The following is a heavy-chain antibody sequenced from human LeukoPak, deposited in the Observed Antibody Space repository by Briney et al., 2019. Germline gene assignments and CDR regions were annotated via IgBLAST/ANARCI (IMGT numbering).Heavy chain of an antibody. J-gene: IGHJ4*02. V-gene: IGHV3-23*01. D-gene: IGHD4-17*01. Sequence: GGSLRLSCAASGFTFSSNAMRWVRQAPGKGLEWVSGISGSGGSTHYADSVKGRFTISRDNSRNTLYLKMNSLRAEDTAVYYCARGSYGESDYWGQGTLVTVSS. CDR2: ISGSGGST. CDR1: GFTFSSNA. CDR3: ARGSYGESDY.